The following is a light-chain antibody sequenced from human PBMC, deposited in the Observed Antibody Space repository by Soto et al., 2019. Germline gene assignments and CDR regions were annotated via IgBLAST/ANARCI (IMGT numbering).Light chain of an antibody. CDR2: AAS. V-gene: IGKV1-39*01. CDR3: QQSYSTPWT. Sequence: DIQMTQSPSSLSASVGDRVTITCRASQSISSYLNWYQEKLRKAPKLLIYAASSLQSGVPSRFSGSGSGTDFTLTISSLQPEDFATYYCQQSYSTPWTFGQGTKVEIK. J-gene: IGKJ1*01. CDR1: QSISSY.